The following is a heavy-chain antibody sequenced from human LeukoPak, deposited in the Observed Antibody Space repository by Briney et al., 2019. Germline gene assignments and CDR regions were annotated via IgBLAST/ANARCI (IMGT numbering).Heavy chain of an antibody. Sequence: PGGSLRLSCAGSGFVVTANYLAWARQAPGKGLEWVSTISIGGDTYYGDSVKGRSAISRDESTNTPSLHLDSLRVEDMGVYYCALLSGGTFDYWGQGTQVTVAS. CDR1: GFVVTANY. J-gene: IGHJ4*02. V-gene: IGHV3-53*01. CDR2: ISIGGDT. CDR3: ALLSGGTFDY. D-gene: IGHD2/OR15-2a*01.